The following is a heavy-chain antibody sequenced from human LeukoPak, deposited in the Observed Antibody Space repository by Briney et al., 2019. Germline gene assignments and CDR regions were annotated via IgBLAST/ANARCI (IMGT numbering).Heavy chain of an antibody. CDR3: ATQVGGSSWSWFDP. CDR1: GGSISSYY. CDR2: IYYSGST. D-gene: IGHD6-13*01. J-gene: IGHJ5*02. V-gene: IGHV4-59*12. Sequence: SETLSLTCTVSGGSISSYYWSWIRQPPGKGLEWIGYIYYSGSTYYNPSLKSRVTISVDRSKNQFSLKLSSVTAADTAVYYCATQVGGSSWSWFDPWGQGTLVTVSS.